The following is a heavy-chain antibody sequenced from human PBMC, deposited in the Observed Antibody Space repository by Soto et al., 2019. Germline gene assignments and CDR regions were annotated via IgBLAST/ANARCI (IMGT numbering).Heavy chain of an antibody. D-gene: IGHD3-22*01. V-gene: IGHV3-11*01. CDR2: ISSSGNTI. Sequence: QVQLVESGGGFVKTSGSLTLACGGSGFTFSDYYMSWVRQAPGKGLEWVAYISSSGNTIYYADSVKGRFTISRDNAKNSVFLQMSNLRAEDTALYFCAKMSSENYYDPVFSWGQGTLATVSS. CDR1: GFTFSDYY. CDR3: AKMSSENYYDPVFS. J-gene: IGHJ4*02.